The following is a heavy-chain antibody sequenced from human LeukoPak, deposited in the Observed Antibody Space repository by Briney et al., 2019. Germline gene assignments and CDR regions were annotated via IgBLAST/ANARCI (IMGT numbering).Heavy chain of an antibody. CDR3: ARMQLSGLVNYYYYSMDV. J-gene: IGHJ6*04. CDR2: IGSSGSYM. V-gene: IGHV3-21*01. D-gene: IGHD2/OR15-2a*01. CDR1: GFTFSSYS. Sequence: GGSLRLSCAASGFTFSSYSMNWVRQAPGKGLEWVSSIGSSGSYMYYADSLEGRFTTSRDNAKNSLYLQMSSLRAEDTAVYYCARMQLSGLVNYYYYSMDVWGKGTTVTVSS.